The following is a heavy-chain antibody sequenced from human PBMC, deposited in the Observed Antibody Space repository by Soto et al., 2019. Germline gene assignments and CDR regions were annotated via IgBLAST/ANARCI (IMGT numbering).Heavy chain of an antibody. Sequence: QVQLVESGGGVVQPGRSLRLSCAASGFTFSSYAMHWVRQAPGKGLEWVAVISYDGSNKYYADSVKGRFTISRDNSKNTLYLQMNSLRAEDTAVYYCAREFRGNVDYWGQGTLVTVSS. J-gene: IGHJ4*02. V-gene: IGHV3-30-3*01. CDR3: AREFRGNVDY. CDR2: ISYDGSNK. CDR1: GFTFSSYA. D-gene: IGHD5-12*01.